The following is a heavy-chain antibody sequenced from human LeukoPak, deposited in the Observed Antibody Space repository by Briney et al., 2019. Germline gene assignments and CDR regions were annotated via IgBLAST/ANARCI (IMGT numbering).Heavy chain of an antibody. CDR1: GYTYTGYY. D-gene: IGHD3-22*01. CDR2: INPNSGGT. V-gene: IGHV1-2*02. J-gene: IGHJ4*02. CDR3: ARDPPTYYYDSSGYNFDY. Sequence: GASVKVSCKASGYTYTGYYMHWVRQAPGQGLEWMGWINPNSGGTNYAQKFQGRVTMTRDTSISTAYIELSRLRSDDTAVYYCARDPPTYYYDSSGYNFDYWGQGTLVTVSS.